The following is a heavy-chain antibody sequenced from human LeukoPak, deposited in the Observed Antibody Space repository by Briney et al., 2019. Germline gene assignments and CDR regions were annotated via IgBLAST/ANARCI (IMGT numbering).Heavy chain of an antibody. CDR3: AKNGVGATWGNYFDY. CDR1: GFTFSSYE. CDR2: ISGRGDST. Sequence: GGSLRLSCAASGFTFSSYEMNWVRQAPGKGLEWVSTISGRGDSTYYADSVKGRLTISRDNSKNTLYLQMNSLRADDTAVYYCAKNGVGATWGNYFDYWGQGTLVTVSS. D-gene: IGHD1-26*01. V-gene: IGHV3-23*01. J-gene: IGHJ4*02.